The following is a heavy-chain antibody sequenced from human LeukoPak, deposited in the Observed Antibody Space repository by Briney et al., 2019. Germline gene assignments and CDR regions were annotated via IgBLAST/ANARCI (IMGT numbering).Heavy chain of an antibody. CDR2: ISYDGSNK. J-gene: IGHJ4*02. Sequence: GGSLRLSCAASGFTFSSYAMSWVRQAPGKGLEWVAVISYDGSNKYYADSVKGRFTISRDNSKNTLYLQMNSLRAEDTAVYYCARVADFLYYYDSSGVLDYWGQGTLVTVSS. CDR1: GFTFSSYA. CDR3: ARVADFLYYYDSSGVLDY. V-gene: IGHV3-30-3*01. D-gene: IGHD3-22*01.